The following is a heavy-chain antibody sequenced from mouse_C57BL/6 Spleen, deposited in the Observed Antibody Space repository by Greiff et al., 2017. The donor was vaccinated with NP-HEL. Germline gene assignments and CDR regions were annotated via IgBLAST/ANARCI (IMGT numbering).Heavy chain of an antibody. CDR1: GYTFTSYW. CDR2: INPSNGGT. J-gene: IGHJ2*01. D-gene: IGHD2-3*01. Sequence: QVQLQQPGTELVKPGASVKLSCKASGYTFTSYWMHWVKQRPGQGLEWIGNINPSNGGTNYNEKFKSKATLTVDKSSSTAYMQLSSLTSEHSAVYYCARMFGWLLFFDYWGQGTTLTVSS. V-gene: IGHV1-53*01. CDR3: ARMFGWLLFFDY.